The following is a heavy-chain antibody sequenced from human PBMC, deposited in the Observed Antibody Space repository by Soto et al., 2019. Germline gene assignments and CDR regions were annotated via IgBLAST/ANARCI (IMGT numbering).Heavy chain of an antibody. Sequence: QVQLVQSGAEVKKPGSSVKVSCKAAGGTFSSYAISWVRQAPGQGLEWMGGIIPIFGTANYAQKFQGRVTITADESTSTAYMELSSLRSEDTAVYYCARDFAGESSGYFVFDYWGQGTLVTVSS. J-gene: IGHJ4*02. D-gene: IGHD3-22*01. CDR1: GGTFSSYA. V-gene: IGHV1-69*01. CDR2: IIPIFGTA. CDR3: ARDFAGESSGYFVFDY.